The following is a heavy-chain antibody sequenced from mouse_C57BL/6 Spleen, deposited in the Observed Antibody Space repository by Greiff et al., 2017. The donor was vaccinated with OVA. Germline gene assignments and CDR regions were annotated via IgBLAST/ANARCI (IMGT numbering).Heavy chain of an antibody. CDR1: GYTFTSYW. CDR2: IHPSDSDT. V-gene: IGHV1-74*01. J-gene: IGHJ3*01. Sequence: VQLQQSGAELVKPGASVKVSCTASGYTFTSYWMPWVKQRPGQGLEWIGRIHPSDSDTNYNQKFKGKATLTVDNSSSTADMQLSSLKSEDSAVYYSAIPYGNYEGWFAYWGQGTLVTVSA. D-gene: IGHD2-1*01. CDR3: AIPYGNYEGWFAY.